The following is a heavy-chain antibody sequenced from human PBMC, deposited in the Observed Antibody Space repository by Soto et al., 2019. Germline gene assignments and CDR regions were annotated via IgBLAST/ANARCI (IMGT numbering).Heavy chain of an antibody. D-gene: IGHD4-4*01. V-gene: IGHV3-30*18. CDR3: AKDRKDYSNPIYYFDY. CDR2: ISYDGSNK. CDR1: GFTFSSYG. Sequence: VQLVESGGGVVQPGRSLRLSCAASGFTFSSYGMHWVRQAPGKGLEWVAVISYDGSNKYYADSVKGRFTISRDNSKNTLYLQMNSLRAEDTAVYYCAKDRKDYSNPIYYFDYWGQGTLVTVSS. J-gene: IGHJ4*02.